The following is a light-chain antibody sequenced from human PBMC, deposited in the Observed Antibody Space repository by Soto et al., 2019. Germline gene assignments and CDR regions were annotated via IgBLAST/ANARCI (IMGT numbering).Light chain of an antibody. CDR3: SSHAAFNV. Sequence: QSVLTQPPSASGSPGQSVTISCTGSSRDIGGYNYVSWYQHHPGKAPKLMIYEVDKRPSGVPDRFSGSKSGNTASLTVSGLQAEDEADYYCSSHAAFNVFGTGTKLTVL. J-gene: IGLJ1*01. V-gene: IGLV2-8*01. CDR1: SRDIGGYNY. CDR2: EVD.